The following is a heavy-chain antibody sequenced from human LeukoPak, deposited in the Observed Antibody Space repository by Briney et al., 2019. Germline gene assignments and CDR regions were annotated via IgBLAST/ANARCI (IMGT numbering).Heavy chain of an antibody. D-gene: IGHD4-17*01. J-gene: IGHJ6*02. CDR2: INPGNGNT. CDR1: KYTLTDHD. Sequence: VASVKVSCKASKYTLTDHDIHWVRQAPGQRLEWMGWINPGNGNTKYSQKFQGRVTMTRDTSTSTVYMELSSLRSEDTAVYYCARVYGDPNSAYYYGMDVWGQGTTVTVSS. V-gene: IGHV1-3*01. CDR3: ARVYGDPNSAYYYGMDV.